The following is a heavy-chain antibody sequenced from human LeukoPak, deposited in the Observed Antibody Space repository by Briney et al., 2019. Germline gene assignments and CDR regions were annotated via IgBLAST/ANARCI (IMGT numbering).Heavy chain of an antibody. CDR2: ISHSGST. D-gene: IGHD3-16*01. CDR3: ARGGKLLRLGDY. V-gene: IGHV4-34*01. Sequence: SETLSLTCAFYGGSFSDFYWSWIRQPPGKGLGWIGEISHSGSTNYNPSLKSRVTISVDTSKNQFSLKLSSVTAADTAVYYCARGGKLLRLGDYWGQGTLVTVSS. CDR1: GGSFSDFY. J-gene: IGHJ4*02.